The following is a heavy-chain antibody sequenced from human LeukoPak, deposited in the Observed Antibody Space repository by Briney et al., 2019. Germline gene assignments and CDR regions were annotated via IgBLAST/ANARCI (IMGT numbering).Heavy chain of an antibody. J-gene: IGHJ6*03. V-gene: IGHV4-59*01. CDR2: IYYSGST. Sequence: SETLSLTCTVSGGSISSYYWSWIRQPPGKGLEWIGYIYYSGSTNYNPSLKSRVTISVDTSKNQFSLKLSSVTAADTAVYYCARVGAAVRAFYYMDVWGKGTTVTISS. CDR1: GGSISSYY. CDR3: ARVGAAVRAFYYMDV. D-gene: IGHD3-10*01.